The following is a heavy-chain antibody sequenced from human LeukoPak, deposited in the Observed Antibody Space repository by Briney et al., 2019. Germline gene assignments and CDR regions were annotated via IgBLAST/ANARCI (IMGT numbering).Heavy chain of an antibody. D-gene: IGHD2-21*01. CDR2: IFYSGVT. CDR1: VGSTSADS. J-gene: IGHJ4*02. CDR3: ARAKALSAIYFDF. V-gene: IGHV4-59*01. Sequence: SETLSLTCILSVGSTSADSWSSVRQPPGKGLEWIGYIFYSGVTTYNPSLKSRVSISLDSPKNQFFLRLTSVTAADTAMNYCARAKALSAIYFDFWGQGRLVTVSS.